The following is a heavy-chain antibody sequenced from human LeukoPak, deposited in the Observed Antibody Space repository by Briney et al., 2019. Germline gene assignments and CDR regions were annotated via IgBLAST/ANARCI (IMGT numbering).Heavy chain of an antibody. Sequence: GGSLRLSCAASGFTFDDYAMHWVRQAPGKGLEWVSGISWNSGSIGYADSVKGRFTISRDNAKNSLYLQMNSLRAEDTAVYYCARDLPLYYSPNNWFDRWGQGTLVTVSS. V-gene: IGHV3-9*01. J-gene: IGHJ5*02. CDR3: ARDLPLYYSPNNWFDR. D-gene: IGHD1-26*01. CDR1: GFTFDDYA. CDR2: ISWNSGSI.